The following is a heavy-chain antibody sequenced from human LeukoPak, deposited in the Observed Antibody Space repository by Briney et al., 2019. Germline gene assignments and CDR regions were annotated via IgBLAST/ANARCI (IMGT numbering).Heavy chain of an antibody. Sequence: GGSLRLSCTASGFTFGDYAMSWVRQPPGKGLEWVGFIRSKAYGGTIEYDASVRGRFSISRDDSRSIAYLQMNSLKTEDTAFYYCTRGTYYYDRTGYVTDYWGQGTLVTVSS. J-gene: IGHJ4*02. V-gene: IGHV3-49*04. CDR2: IRSKAYGGTI. CDR1: GFTFGDYA. D-gene: IGHD3-22*01. CDR3: TRGTYYYDRTGYVTDY.